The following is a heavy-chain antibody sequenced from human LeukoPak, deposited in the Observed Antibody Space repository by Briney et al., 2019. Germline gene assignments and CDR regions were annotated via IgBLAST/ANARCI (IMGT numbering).Heavy chain of an antibody. D-gene: IGHD3-22*01. CDR3: ARGSAFYDSSGYLSYYFDY. J-gene: IGHJ4*02. CDR2: IIPIFGTA. CDR1: GGTFSSYA. V-gene: IGHV1-69*05. Sequence: VPAVKVSCKASGGTFSSYAISWVRQAPGQGFEWMGGIIPIFGTANYAQKFQGRVTITTDESTSTAYMELSSLRSEDTTVYYCARGSAFYDSSGYLSYYFDYWGQGTLVTVSS.